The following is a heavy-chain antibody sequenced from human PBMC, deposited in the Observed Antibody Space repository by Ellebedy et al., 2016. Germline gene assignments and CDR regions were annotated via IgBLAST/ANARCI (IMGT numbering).Heavy chain of an antibody. D-gene: IGHD1-26*01. CDR3: AKTVGGTYYWAFDN. CDR2: ISRSGST. J-gene: IGHJ4*02. CDR1: GGSISSYY. V-gene: IGHV4-4*07. Sequence: SETLSLXCTVSGGSISSYYWSWIRQPPGRGLEWIGRISRSGSTNYNPSLNSRVTMSVDTSKNQFSLRLSSVTAADTAMYYCAKTVGGTYYWAFDNWGQGTLVTVSS.